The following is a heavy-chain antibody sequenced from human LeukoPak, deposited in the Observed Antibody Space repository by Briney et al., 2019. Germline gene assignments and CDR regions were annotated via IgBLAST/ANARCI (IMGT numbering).Heavy chain of an antibody. CDR2: ISAYNGNT. CDR1: GYTFTSYG. J-gene: IGHJ4*02. V-gene: IGHV1-18*01. CDR3: ARPDDPNPGIGLFDY. Sequence: GASVKVSCKASGYTFTSYGISWVRQAPGQGLEWMGWISAYNGNTNYAQKLQGRVTMTTDTSTSTAYMELRSLRSDDTAVYYCARPDDPNPGIGLFDYRGQGTLVTVSS.